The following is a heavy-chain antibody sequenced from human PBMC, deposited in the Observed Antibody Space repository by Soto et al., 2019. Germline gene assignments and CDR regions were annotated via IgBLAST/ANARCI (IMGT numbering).Heavy chain of an antibody. CDR3: ASLEMATMQG. J-gene: IGHJ4*02. V-gene: IGHV3-48*03. D-gene: IGHD3-3*01. CDR1: GFTFSSYE. Sequence: EVQLVESGGGLVQAGGSLRLSCAASGFTFSSYEMNWVRQAPGKGLEWVSYISSSDSAIYYADSVKGRFTISRDNAKNSLYLQMNSPRAEDTAVYYCASLEMATMQGWGQGTLVTVSS. CDR2: ISSSDSAI.